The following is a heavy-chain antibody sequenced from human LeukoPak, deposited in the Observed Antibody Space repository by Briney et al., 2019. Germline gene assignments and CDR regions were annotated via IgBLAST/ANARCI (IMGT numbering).Heavy chain of an antibody. CDR1: GFTFSSYA. Sequence: GGSLRLSCAASGFTFSSYAMSWVRQAPGKGLEWVSAISGSGGSTYYADSVKGRFTISRDNSKNTLYLQMNSPRAEDTAVYYCAKRPTNSGSYFTVIYYFDYWGQGTLVTVSS. D-gene: IGHD1-26*01. J-gene: IGHJ4*02. V-gene: IGHV3-23*01. CDR3: AKRPTNSGSYFTVIYYFDY. CDR2: ISGSGGST.